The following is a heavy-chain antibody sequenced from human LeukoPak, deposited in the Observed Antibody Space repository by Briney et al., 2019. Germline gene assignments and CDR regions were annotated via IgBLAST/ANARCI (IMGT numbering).Heavy chain of an antibody. V-gene: IGHV3-30*18. CDR3: AKDRYSGLNTIDY. Sequence: GGSLRLSCAASEFTFSTYGRHWVRQAPGKGLKWMAVISYDGSYKFYADSVKGRFTISRDNSKSTLYLQMNSLRAEDTAVYYCAKDRYSGLNTIDYWGQGTLVTVSS. D-gene: IGHD6-13*01. CDR1: EFTFSTYG. J-gene: IGHJ4*02. CDR2: ISYDGSYK.